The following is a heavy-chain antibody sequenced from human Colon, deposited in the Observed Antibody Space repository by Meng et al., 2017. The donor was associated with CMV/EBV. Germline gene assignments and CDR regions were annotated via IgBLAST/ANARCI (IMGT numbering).Heavy chain of an antibody. J-gene: IGHJ4*02. Sequence: ASVKVSCKASGYTFTSYDINWVRQATGQGLVWMGWMNPNSGNTGYAQKFQGRVTMTRNTSISTAYMELSSLRSEDTAVYYCARSHVGNVDTAMVLNYWGQGTLVTVSS. D-gene: IGHD5-18*01. CDR1: GYTFTSYD. CDR3: ARSHVGNVDTAMVLNY. CDR2: MNPNSGNT. V-gene: IGHV1-8*01.